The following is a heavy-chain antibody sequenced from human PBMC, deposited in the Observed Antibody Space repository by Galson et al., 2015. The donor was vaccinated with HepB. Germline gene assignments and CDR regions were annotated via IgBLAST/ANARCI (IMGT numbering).Heavy chain of an antibody. CDR2: IKSKTDGGTT. J-gene: IGHJ4*02. D-gene: IGHD4-17*01. CDR1: GFTFNTAW. Sequence: SLRLSCAASGFTFNTAWMSWVRQAPGKGLEWVGRIKSKTDGGTTDYIAPGGTTEYAAPVKGRFTISRDDSKNTLYLQMNSLKTEDTAVYYCTTVSHDYGDYYFDYWGRGTLVTVSS. CDR3: TTVSHDYGDYYFDY. V-gene: IGHV3-15*01.